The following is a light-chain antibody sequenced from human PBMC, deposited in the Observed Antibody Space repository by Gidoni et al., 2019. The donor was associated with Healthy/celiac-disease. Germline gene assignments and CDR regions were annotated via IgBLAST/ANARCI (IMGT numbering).Light chain of an antibody. Sequence: DIQMTQSPSSLSASVGDRVTITCRASQSISSYLNWYQQQPGKAPKLLIYAASSLQSGVPSRFSCSGSGTDFTLTISSLQPEDFATYYCQQSYRTPPTFGQGTKVEIK. J-gene: IGKJ1*01. CDR2: AAS. V-gene: IGKV1-39*01. CDR1: QSISSY. CDR3: QQSYRTPPT.